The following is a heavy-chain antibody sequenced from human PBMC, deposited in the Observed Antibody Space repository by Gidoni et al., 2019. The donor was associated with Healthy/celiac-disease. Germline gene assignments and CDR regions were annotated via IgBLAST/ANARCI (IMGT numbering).Heavy chain of an antibody. CDR2: INPNSGGT. Sequence: QVQLVQSGAEVKKPGASVKVSCKASGYTFPGYYMHWVRQAPGQGLEWMGWINPNSGGTNYAQKFQGRVTMTRDTSISTAYMELSRLRSDDTAVYYCARGGGSWIQLWFTFDYWGQGTLVTVSS. D-gene: IGHD5-18*01. CDR3: ARGGGSWIQLWFTFDY. V-gene: IGHV1-2*02. J-gene: IGHJ4*02. CDR1: GYTFPGYY.